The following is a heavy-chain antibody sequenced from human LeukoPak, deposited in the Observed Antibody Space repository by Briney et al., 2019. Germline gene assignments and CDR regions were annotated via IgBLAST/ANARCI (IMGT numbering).Heavy chain of an antibody. CDR3: ARQEWELI. CDR1: GGSISSTGHY. J-gene: IGHJ4*02. CDR2: IYYSGNT. Sequence: PSETLSLTCTVSGGSISSTGHYWGWVRQPPGKGLEWIATIYYSGNTYYNPSLQSRVTISVDTSKNQFSLKLSSVTAADTAVYFCARQEWELIWGQGTLVTVSS. V-gene: IGHV4-39*01. D-gene: IGHD1-26*01.